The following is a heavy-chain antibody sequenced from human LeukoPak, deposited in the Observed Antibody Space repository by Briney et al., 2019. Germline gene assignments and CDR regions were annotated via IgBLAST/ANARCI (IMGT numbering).Heavy chain of an antibody. V-gene: IGHV4-30-2*01. CDR3: ARDGDLRWEPDGIWFDP. J-gene: IGHJ5*02. D-gene: IGHD1-26*01. Sequence: SQTLSLTCTVSGGSISSGGYYWSWIRQPPGKGLEWIGYIYHSGSTYYNPSLKSRVTISVDTSKNQFSLRLSSVTAADTAVYYCARDGDLRWEPDGIWFDPWGQGTLVTVSS. CDR1: GGSISSGGYY. CDR2: IYHSGST.